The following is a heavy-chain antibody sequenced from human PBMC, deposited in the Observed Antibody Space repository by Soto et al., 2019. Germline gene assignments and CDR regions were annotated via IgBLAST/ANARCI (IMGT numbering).Heavy chain of an antibody. D-gene: IGHD4-17*01. CDR3: ARATTVTIPYYYYYYMDV. CDR1: GYTLTELS. CDR2: FNAYDGDT. V-gene: IGHV1-24*01. J-gene: IGHJ6*03. Sequence: ASVKVSCKVSGYTLTELSMHWVRQAPGKGLEWMGGFNAYDGDTIYAQKLQGRVTMTTDTSTSTAYMELRSLRSDDTAVYYCARATTVTIPYYYYYYMDVWGKGTTVTVSS.